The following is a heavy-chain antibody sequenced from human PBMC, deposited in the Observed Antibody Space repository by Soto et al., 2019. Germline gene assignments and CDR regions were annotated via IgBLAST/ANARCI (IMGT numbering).Heavy chain of an antibody. V-gene: IGHV4-30-4*08. J-gene: IGHJ5*01. CDR1: GDSISTADYF. Sequence: SETLSLTCSVSGDSISTADYFWAWIRQPPGQALEYIGYIYKSATTYYNPSFESRVAISLDTSKSQFSLNVTSVTAADTAVYFCARGRYCLTGRCFPNWFESWGQGTLVTVSS. D-gene: IGHD2-15*01. CDR2: IYKSATT. CDR3: ARGRYCLTGRCFPNWFES.